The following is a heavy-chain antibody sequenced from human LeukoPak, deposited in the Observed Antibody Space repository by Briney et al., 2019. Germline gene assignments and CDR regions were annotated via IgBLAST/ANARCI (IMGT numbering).Heavy chain of an antibody. J-gene: IGHJ4*02. V-gene: IGHV4-4*07. Sequence: SETLSLTCTVSGGSISNYYWRWIRQPAGKGLEWIGRIYSSGSTDYNPSLKSRVTMSVDTSKNQFSLKLSSVTAADTAVYYCARQYFSGSYYTFVYWGQGTLVTVSS. CDR2: IYSSGST. D-gene: IGHD3-10*01. CDR3: ARQYFSGSYYTFVY. CDR1: GGSISNYY.